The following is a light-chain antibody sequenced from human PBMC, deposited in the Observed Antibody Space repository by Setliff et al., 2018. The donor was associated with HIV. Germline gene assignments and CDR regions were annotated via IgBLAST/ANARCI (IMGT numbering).Light chain of an antibody. Sequence: QSALTQPASVSGSPGQSITISCTGTSSDVGGYSYVSWYQQHPGKAPKLVIYEVSNRPSGVSNRFSASKSGNTASLTISGLQAEDEADYYRNSYTTSSTLYAFGTGTKVTVL. J-gene: IGLJ1*01. CDR2: EVS. V-gene: IGLV2-14*01. CDR1: SSDVGGYSY. CDR3: NSYTTSSTLYA.